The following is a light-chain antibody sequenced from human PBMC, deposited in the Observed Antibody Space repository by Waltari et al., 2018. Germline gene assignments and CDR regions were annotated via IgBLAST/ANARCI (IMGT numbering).Light chain of an antibody. CDR3: QHYGSSPLT. J-gene: IGKJ4*01. CDR1: HSISGTY. V-gene: IGKV3-20*01. Sequence: EIVLTQSPGTLSMSPGERATLSCRASHSISGTYIAWYQKKPGQAPRLLIYGESRRATGIPDRFSGSGSGGDFTLTISSLEPEDFAVYYCQHYGSSPLTFGGGTKVEI. CDR2: GES.